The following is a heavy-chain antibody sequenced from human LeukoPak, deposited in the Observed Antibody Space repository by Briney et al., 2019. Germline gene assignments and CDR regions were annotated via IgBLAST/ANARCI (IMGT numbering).Heavy chain of an antibody. J-gene: IGHJ4*02. CDR1: GFTFSSYG. CDR2: IRYDGSNK. Sequence: PGGSLRLSCAASGFTFSSYGMHWVRQAPGKGLEWVAFIRYDGSNKYYADSVKGRFTISRDNSKNTLYLQMNSLRAEDTAVYYCAKGDSSSWYAWDYWGQGTLVTVSS. CDR3: AKGDSSSWYAWDY. D-gene: IGHD6-13*01. V-gene: IGHV3-30*02.